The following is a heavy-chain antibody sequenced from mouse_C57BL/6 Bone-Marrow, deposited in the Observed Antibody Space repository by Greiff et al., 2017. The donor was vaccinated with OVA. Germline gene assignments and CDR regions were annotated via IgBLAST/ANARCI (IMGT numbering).Heavy chain of an antibody. Sequence: QVHVKQSGAELVRPGASVTLSCKASGYTFTDYEMHWVKQTPVHGLEWIGAIDPETGGTAYNQKFKGKAILTADTSSSTAYMELRSLTSEDSAVYYCTRGYSNYYAMDYGGQGTSVTVSS. CDR2: IDPETGGT. D-gene: IGHD2-5*01. CDR1: GYTFTDYE. CDR3: TRGYSNYYAMDY. J-gene: IGHJ4*01. V-gene: IGHV1-15*01.